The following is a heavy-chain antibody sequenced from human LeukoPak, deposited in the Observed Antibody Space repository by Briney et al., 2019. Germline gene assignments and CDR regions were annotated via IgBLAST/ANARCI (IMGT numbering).Heavy chain of an antibody. J-gene: IGHJ4*02. CDR1: GFTFDDYG. D-gene: IGHD3-9*01. CDR2: INWNGGST. Sequence: GGSLRLSCAASGFTFDDYGMSWVRQAPGKGLEWVSGINWNGGSTGYADSVKGRFTISRDNAKNSLYLQMNSLRAEDTALYYCARDRTPYYDILTGYYTPYYFDYWGQGTLVTVSS. CDR3: ARDRTPYYDILTGYYTPYYFDY. V-gene: IGHV3-20*04.